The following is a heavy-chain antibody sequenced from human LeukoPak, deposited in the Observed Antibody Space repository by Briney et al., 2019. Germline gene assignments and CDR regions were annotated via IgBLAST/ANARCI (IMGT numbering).Heavy chain of an antibody. J-gene: IGHJ4*02. CDR3: AKGAYDSSD. CDR1: GFTFSSYG. CDR2: ISYDGSNK. D-gene: IGHD3-22*01. Sequence: GESLRLSCAASGFTFSSYGMHWVRQAPGKGLEWVAVISYDGSNKYYADSVKGRFTISRDNSKNTLYLQMNSLRAEDTAVYYCAKGAYDSSDWGQGTLVTVSS. V-gene: IGHV3-30*18.